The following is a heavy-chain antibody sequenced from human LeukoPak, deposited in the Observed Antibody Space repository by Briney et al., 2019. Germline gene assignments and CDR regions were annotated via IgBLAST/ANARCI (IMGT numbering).Heavy chain of an antibody. J-gene: IGHJ6*02. CDR2: IYYSGST. Sequence: KPSETLSLTCTVSGGSISSGGYYWSWIRQHPGKGLEWIGYIYYSGSTYYNPSLKSRVTISVDTSKNQFSLKLSSVTAADTAVYYCASDDPLTGYLGYYYYGMDVWGQGTTVTVSS. D-gene: IGHD3-9*01. CDR3: ASDDPLTGYLGYYYYGMDV. CDR1: GGSISSGGYY. V-gene: IGHV4-31*03.